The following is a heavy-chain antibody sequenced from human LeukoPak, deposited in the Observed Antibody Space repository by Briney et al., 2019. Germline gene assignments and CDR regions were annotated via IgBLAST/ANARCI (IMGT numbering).Heavy chain of an antibody. CDR2: VNRDGSST. CDR1: GFTFSDYW. J-gene: IGHJ4*02. V-gene: IGHV3-74*01. CDR3: ARDRSISAAGDTY. D-gene: IGHD6-13*01. Sequence: GGSLRLSCAASGFTFSDYWMHWVRQAPGKGLVWVSRVNRDGSSTSYADSVKGRFTIFRDNAKNTLSLQMNSLRAEDTAVYYCARDRSISAAGDTYWGQGTLVTVSS.